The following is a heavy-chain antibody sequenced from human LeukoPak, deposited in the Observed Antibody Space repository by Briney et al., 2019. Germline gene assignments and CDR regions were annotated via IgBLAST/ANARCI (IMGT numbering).Heavy chain of an antibody. D-gene: IGHD6-19*01. Sequence: GASVKVSCKASGGTFSSYASSWVRQAPGQGLEWMGGIIPIFGTANYAQKFQGRVTITADESTSTAYMELSSLRSEDTAVYYCARSRGAVVDFDYWGQGTLVTVSS. J-gene: IGHJ4*02. V-gene: IGHV1-69*13. CDR3: ARSRGAVVDFDY. CDR1: GGTFSSYA. CDR2: IIPIFGTA.